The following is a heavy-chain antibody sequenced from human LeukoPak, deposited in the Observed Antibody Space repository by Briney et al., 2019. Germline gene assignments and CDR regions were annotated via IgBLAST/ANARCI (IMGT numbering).Heavy chain of an antibody. Sequence: GGSLRLSCAASGFTFSSYGMSWVRQAPGKGLEWVSAISGSGGSTYYADSVKGRFTISRDNSKNTLYLQMNSLGAEDTAVYYCAKVSQGDYWSFDYWGQGTLVTVSS. D-gene: IGHD4-17*01. CDR1: GFTFSSYG. CDR3: AKVSQGDYWSFDY. J-gene: IGHJ4*02. CDR2: ISGSGGST. V-gene: IGHV3-23*01.